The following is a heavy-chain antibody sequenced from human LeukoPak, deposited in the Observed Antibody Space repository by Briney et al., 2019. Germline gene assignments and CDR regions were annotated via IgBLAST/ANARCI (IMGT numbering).Heavy chain of an antibody. D-gene: IGHD3-22*01. J-gene: IGHJ2*01. CDR3: ARDHYYDSSGYQVQYFDL. V-gene: IGHV4-39*07. CDR1: GGSISSNSYY. CDR2: IYYSGTT. Sequence: SETLSLTCTVFGGSISSNSYYWGWIRQPPGKGLEWIGSIYYSGTTYYNPSLKSRVTMSVDTSKNQFSLKLSSVTAADTAVYYCARDHYYDSSGYQVQYFDLWGRGTLVTVSS.